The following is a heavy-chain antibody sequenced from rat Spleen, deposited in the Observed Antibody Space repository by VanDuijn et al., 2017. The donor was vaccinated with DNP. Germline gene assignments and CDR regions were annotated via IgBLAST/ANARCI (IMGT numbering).Heavy chain of an antibody. CDR2: IGSPAYAP. CDR1: GFTFSAYY. D-gene: IGHD4-3*01. J-gene: IGHJ2*01. CDR3: VRWNSGHFDY. V-gene: IGHV5-22*01. Sequence: EVQLVESGGGLVQPGRSLKLSCAASGFTFSAYYVAWVRQAPAKGLEWVAYIGSPAYAPYYGDSVKGRFTISRDNAKSTLYLEMNSLRSEDMATHYCVRWNSGHFDYWGQGVMVTVSS.